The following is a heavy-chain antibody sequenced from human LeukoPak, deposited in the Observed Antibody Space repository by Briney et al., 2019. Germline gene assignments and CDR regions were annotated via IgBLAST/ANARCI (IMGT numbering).Heavy chain of an antibody. CDR1: GGSISSYY. CDR3: ARQGYDILTGYIDAFDI. D-gene: IGHD3-9*01. CDR2: ISYSGST. Sequence: SETLSLTCTVSGGSISSYYWSWIRQPPGKGLEWIGYISYSGSTNYNPSLKSRVTISIDTSKNQFSLKLRSVTAADTAIYYFARQGYDILTGYIDAFDIWGQGTMVTVSS. J-gene: IGHJ3*02. V-gene: IGHV4-59*08.